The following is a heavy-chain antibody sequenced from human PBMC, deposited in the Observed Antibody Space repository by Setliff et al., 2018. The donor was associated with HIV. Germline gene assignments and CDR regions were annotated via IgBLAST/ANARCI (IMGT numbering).Heavy chain of an antibody. CDR1: GYTFTSSD. V-gene: IGHV1-8*02. J-gene: IGHJ3*02. CDR3: ARVVALTYYDYIWGSYQDDFEI. D-gene: IGHD3-16*02. CDR2: VNPTSGNT. Sequence: ASVKVSCKASGYTFTSSDIYWVRQATGQGLEWMGWVNPTSGNTGYAQKFQGRVIMTRDTSISTVYMELRSLRSEDTAVYYCARVVALTYYDYIWGSYQDDFEIWGQGTMVTVSS.